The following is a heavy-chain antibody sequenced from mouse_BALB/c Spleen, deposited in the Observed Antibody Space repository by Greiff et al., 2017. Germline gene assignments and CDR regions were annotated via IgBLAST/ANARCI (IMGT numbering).Heavy chain of an antibody. CDR1: GFTFTDYY. CDR3: ARDDDGYDY. Sequence: EVKLVESGGGLVQPGGSLRLSCATSGFTFTDYYMSWVRQPPGKALEWLGFIRNKANGYTTEYSASEKGRFTISRDNSQSILYLQMNTLRAEDSATYYCARDDDGYDYWGQGTTLTVSS. V-gene: IGHV7-3*02. CDR2: IRNKANGYTT. D-gene: IGHD2-3*01. J-gene: IGHJ2*01.